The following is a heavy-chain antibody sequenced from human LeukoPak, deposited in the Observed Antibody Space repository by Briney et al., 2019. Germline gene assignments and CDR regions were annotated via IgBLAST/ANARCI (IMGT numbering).Heavy chain of an antibody. CDR2: INHSGST. CDR3: ALWRVRYYYCMGV. V-gene: IGHV4-34*01. J-gene: IGHJ6*03. D-gene: IGHD1-1*01. Sequence: SETLSLTCAVYGGSFSGYYWSWIRQPPEKGLEWIGEINHSGSTNYNPSLKSRVTISVDTSKNQFSLKLSSVTAADTAVYYCALWRVRYYYCMGVWGKGTTVTIPS. CDR1: GGSFSGYY.